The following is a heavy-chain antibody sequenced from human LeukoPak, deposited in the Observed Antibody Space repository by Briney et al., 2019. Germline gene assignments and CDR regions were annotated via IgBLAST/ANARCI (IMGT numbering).Heavy chain of an antibody. CDR2: MSGYGSDI. D-gene: IGHD3-10*01. Sequence: PGGSLRLSCAASGFTFSSYSMNWVRQAPGKGLEWLSYMSGYGSDIYYADSVKGRLTISRDNAKNSVYLQMNSLRAEDTALYYCARQRGNWFDSWGQGTLVTVSS. V-gene: IGHV3-21*05. CDR1: GFTFSSYS. CDR3: ARQRGNWFDS. J-gene: IGHJ5*01.